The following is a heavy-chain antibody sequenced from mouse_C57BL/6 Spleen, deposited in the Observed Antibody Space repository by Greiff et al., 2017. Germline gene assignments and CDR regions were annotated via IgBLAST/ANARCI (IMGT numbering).Heavy chain of an antibody. CDR2: IHPNSGST. CDR1: GYTFTSYW. V-gene: IGHV1-64*01. J-gene: IGHJ2*01. Sequence: QVQLQQSGAELVKPGASVKLSCKASGYTFTSYWMHWVKQSPGQGLEWIGMIHPNSGSTNYNEKFKSKATLTVEKSSSTAYMQLSSLTSEDSAVYYCAGYYSNYVGYWGQGTTLTVSS. CDR3: AGYYSNYVGY. D-gene: IGHD2-5*01.